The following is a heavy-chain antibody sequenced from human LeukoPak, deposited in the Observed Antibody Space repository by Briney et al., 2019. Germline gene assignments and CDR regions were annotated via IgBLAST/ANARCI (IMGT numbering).Heavy chain of an antibody. CDR3: GPGWPAPQL. J-gene: IGHJ4*02. CDR1: GFTFSSYR. V-gene: IGHV3-74*01. D-gene: IGHD5-24*01. CDR2: INTDESST. Sequence: PGGSLRLPCAASGFTFSSYRMHWVRQAPGKGLVWVSHINTDESSTSYADSVKGRFTISRDNAKNTLYLQMNSLRAEDTAVYYCGPGWPAPQLRGQGTLVTVSS.